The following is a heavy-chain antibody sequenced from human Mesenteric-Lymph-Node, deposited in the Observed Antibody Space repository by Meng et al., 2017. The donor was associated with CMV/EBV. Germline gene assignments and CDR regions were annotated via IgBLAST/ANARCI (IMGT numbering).Heavy chain of an antibody. Sequence: QCGSGFLKLSETLSVTCAVYGGSYSGYYWNWLRQSPEKALEWIGEINHSGSTTYNPSFTSRIIISVDTSTNQISLNMSSVTAADTAVYYCARGSSYDILTGYFDYWGQGALVTVSS. J-gene: IGHJ4*02. V-gene: IGHV4-34*01. CDR3: ARGSSYDILTGYFDY. CDR2: INHSGST. D-gene: IGHD3-9*01. CDR1: GGSYSGYY.